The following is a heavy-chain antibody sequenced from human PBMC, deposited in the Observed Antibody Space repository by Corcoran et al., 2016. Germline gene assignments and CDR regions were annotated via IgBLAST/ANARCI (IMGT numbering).Heavy chain of an antibody. CDR3: SGVSMSRGVMTLVGY. V-gene: IGHV3-33*01. D-gene: IGHD3-10*01. Sequence: QVQLVESGGGVVQPGRSLRLSCAASGFTFSDYGMHWVRQAPGKGLEWVALIWNGGSNRYYADSVKGRFTISRDDSKNTLYLQMDSLRAEDTALYYCSGVSMSRGVMTLVGYWGQGTLVTVSS. J-gene: IGHJ4*02. CDR2: IWNGGSNR. CDR1: GFTFSDYG.